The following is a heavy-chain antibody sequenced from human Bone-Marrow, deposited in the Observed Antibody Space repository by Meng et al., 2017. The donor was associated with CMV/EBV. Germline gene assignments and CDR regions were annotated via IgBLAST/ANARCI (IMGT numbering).Heavy chain of an antibody. CDR2: MHHSGTK. D-gene: IGHD6-19*01. CDR1: GASISSYY. CDR3: ARERIAVAGTQYYGMDV. J-gene: IGHJ6*01. V-gene: IGHV4-59*12. Sequence: SETLSLTCSVSGASISSYYWSWIRQSPGKGLEWIGYMHHSGTKNYNPSLGSRVTISVDTSKNQFSLKLSSVTAADTAVYYCARERIAVAGTQYYGMDVWGQGTTVTGSS.